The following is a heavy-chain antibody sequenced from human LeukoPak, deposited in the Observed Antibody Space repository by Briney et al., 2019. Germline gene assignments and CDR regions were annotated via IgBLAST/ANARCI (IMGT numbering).Heavy chain of an antibody. CDR3: ARGGGSGWVYYYMDV. CDR1: GFTFSSYS. Sequence: TWGSLRLSCAASGFTFSSYSMNWVRQAPGKGLEWVSYISSSSSTIYYADSVKGRFTISRDNAKNSLYLQMNSLRAEDTAVYYCARGGGSGWVYYYMDVWGKGTTVTVSS. V-gene: IGHV3-48*01. D-gene: IGHD6-19*01. CDR2: ISSSSSTI. J-gene: IGHJ6*03.